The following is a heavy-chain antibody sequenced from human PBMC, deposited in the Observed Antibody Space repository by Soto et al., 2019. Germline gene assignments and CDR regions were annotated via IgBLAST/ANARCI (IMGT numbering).Heavy chain of an antibody. V-gene: IGHV1-46*01. D-gene: IGHD6-13*01. CDR3: ARDIAAADDLFDY. Sequence: ASVKVSCKASGHTFTKYYFHWVRQAPGQGLEWMGIINPSGGSTNYAQKLQGRVTMTTDTSTSTAYMELRSLRSDDTAVYYCARDIAAADDLFDYWGQGTLVTVSS. J-gene: IGHJ4*02. CDR1: GHTFTKYY. CDR2: INPSGGST.